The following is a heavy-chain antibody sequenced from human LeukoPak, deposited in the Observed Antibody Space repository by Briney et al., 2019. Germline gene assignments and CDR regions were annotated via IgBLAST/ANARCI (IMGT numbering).Heavy chain of an antibody. Sequence: ETLSLTCTVSGGSISSGTCYWGWIRQPPGKGLEWVAYISSSSTLHYADPVKGRFTISRDNANNSLYLQMNSLRDEDTAVYYCARDGRPFDIWGQGTMVTVSS. J-gene: IGHJ3*02. CDR3: ARDGRPFDI. V-gene: IGHV3-69-1*01. CDR2: ISSSSTL. CDR1: GGSISSGTCY.